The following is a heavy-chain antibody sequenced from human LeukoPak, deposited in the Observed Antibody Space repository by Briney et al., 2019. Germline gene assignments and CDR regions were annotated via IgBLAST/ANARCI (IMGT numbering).Heavy chain of an antibody. CDR3: ARVYVGYCSGGSCYPN. CDR1: GGTFSSYA. J-gene: IGHJ4*02. Sequence: SVTVSCTASGGTFSSYAISWVRQAPGQGLEWMGGIIPSLGTANYAQKIQGRVTITADESTSTAYMELSSLRSEDTAVYYCARVYVGYCSGGSCYPNGGQGTLVTVS. CDR2: IIPSLGTA. V-gene: IGHV1-69*01. D-gene: IGHD2-15*01.